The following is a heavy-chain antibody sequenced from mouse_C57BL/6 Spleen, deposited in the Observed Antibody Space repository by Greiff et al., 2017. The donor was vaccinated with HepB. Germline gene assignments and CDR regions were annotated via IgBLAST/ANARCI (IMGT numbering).Heavy chain of an antibody. CDR2: IDPENGDT. D-gene: IGHD4-1*01. J-gene: IGHJ3*01. CDR3: TTDGIWTGRFAY. Sequence: EVQLQESGAELVRPGASVKLSCTASGFNIKDDYMHWVKQRPEQGLEWIGWIDPENGDTEYASKFQGKATITADTSSNTAYLQLSSLTSEDTAVYYCTTDGIWTGRFAYWGQGTLVTVSA. V-gene: IGHV14-4*01. CDR1: GFNIKDDY.